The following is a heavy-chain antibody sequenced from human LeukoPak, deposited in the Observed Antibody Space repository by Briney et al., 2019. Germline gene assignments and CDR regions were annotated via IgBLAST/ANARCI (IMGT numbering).Heavy chain of an antibody. CDR3: ASGVSCTNRVCYLDWFDP. CDR1: GFTFSSYS. J-gene: IGHJ5*02. D-gene: IGHD2-8*01. CDR2: ISSSSSTI. Sequence: PGGSLRLSCAASGFTFSSYSMNWVRQAPGKGLEGGSCISSSSSTIYYADSVKGRFTISRDNAKHSLYLQMNSLRAKDTAEYHCASGVSCTNRVCYLDWFDPWGQGTLVTDPS. V-gene: IGHV3-48*01.